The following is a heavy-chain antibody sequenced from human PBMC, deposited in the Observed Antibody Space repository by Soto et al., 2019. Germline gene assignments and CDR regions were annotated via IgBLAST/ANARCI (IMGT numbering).Heavy chain of an antibody. J-gene: IGHJ4*02. V-gene: IGHV1-18*01. CDR3: APRTLDTGMPSCY. CDR1: GYTFTNYG. Sequence: QVQLVQSGAEVRKPGASVMVSCKASGYTFTNYGGCWVRQAPGQGLEWMGWIGGDKGNTNYAQKLQGRVTLTTDTATSTAYMELRSLRSDDTAVYYCAPRTLDTGMPSCYWGQGTLVTVSS. CDR2: IGGDKGNT. D-gene: IGHD5-18*01.